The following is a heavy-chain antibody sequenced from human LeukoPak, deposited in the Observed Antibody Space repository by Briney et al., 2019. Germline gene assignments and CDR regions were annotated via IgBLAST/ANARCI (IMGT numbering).Heavy chain of an antibody. CDR1: GFTFDDYA. V-gene: IGHV3-9*01. D-gene: IGHD6-13*01. Sequence: PGGSLRLSCAASGFTFDDYAMHWVRQAPGKGLEWVSGISWNSGSIGYADSVKGRFTISRDNAKNSLYLQMNSLRAEDTALYYCAKEGIAAADISIGNGMDVWGQGTTVTVSS. CDR3: AKEGIAAADISIGNGMDV. CDR2: ISWNSGSI. J-gene: IGHJ6*02.